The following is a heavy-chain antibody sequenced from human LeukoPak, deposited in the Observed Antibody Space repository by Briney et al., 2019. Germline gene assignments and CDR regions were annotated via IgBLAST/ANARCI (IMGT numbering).Heavy chain of an antibody. J-gene: IGHJ4*02. Sequence: GGSLRLSCAASGFTFSSYAMHWVRQAPGKGLEWVAVISYDGSNKYYADSVKGRFTIPRDNSKNTLYLQMNSLRAEDTAVYYCARPSGRWLQPDTYFDYWGQGTLVTVSS. CDR2: ISYDGSNK. CDR3: ARPSGRWLQPDTYFDY. V-gene: IGHV3-30-3*01. D-gene: IGHD5-24*01. CDR1: GFTFSSYA.